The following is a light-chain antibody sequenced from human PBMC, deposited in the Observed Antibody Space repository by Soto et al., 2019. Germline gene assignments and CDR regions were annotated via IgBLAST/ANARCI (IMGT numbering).Light chain of an antibody. CDR3: QAWDSSTEDVV. CDR2: QDT. J-gene: IGLJ2*01. CDR1: KLGDTY. V-gene: IGLV3-1*01. Sequence: SYELTQPPSVSVSSGQTVSISCVGAKLGDTYASWYQHRPGQSPVLVIYQDTKRPSGIPERFSGSNSGNTATLTISGTQTMDEADYYCQAWDSSTEDVVFGGGTKVTVL.